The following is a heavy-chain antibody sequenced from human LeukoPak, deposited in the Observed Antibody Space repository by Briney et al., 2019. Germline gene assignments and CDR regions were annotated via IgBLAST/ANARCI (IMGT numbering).Heavy chain of an antibody. CDR3: ARNYYYGSGSYYENYFDY. J-gene: IGHJ4*02. V-gene: IGHV1-46*01. CDR1: GYTFTDYY. Sequence: GASVKVSCKASGYTFTDYYMHWVRQAPGQGLEWMGIINPSGGSTSYAQKFQGRVTMTRDTSTSTVYMELSNLRSEDTAVYYCARNYYYGSGSYYENYFDYWGQGTLVTVSS. D-gene: IGHD3-10*01. CDR2: INPSGGST.